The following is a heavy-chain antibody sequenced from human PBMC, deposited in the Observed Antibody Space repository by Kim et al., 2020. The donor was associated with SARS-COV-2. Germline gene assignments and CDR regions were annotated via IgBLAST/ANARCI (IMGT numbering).Heavy chain of an antibody. D-gene: IGHD1-26*01. Sequence: GGSLRLSCAVSGFTFSSYAMHWVRQAPGKGLEWVAVISYDGSNKYYADSVKGRFTISRDNSKNTLYLQMNSLRAEDTAVYYCARDLSLVGATVDAFDIWGQGTMVTVSS. V-gene: IGHV3-30-3*01. CDR1: GFTFSSYA. CDR3: ARDLSLVGATVDAFDI. J-gene: IGHJ3*02. CDR2: ISYDGSNK.